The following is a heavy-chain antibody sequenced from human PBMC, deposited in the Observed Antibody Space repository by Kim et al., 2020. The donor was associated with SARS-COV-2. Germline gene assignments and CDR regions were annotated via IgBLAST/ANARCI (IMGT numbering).Heavy chain of an antibody. Sequence: SETLSLTCTVSGGSISSSTYYWGWIRQPPGKGLDWIGNIYYSGTTYYSPSLESRVTISVDTSKNQFSLKLSSVTAADTAVYYCARRGVAVAMGVFDLWGRGTLVTVSS. CDR1: GGSISSSTYY. J-gene: IGHJ2*01. CDR2: IYYSGTT. D-gene: IGHD2-21*01. V-gene: IGHV4-39*01. CDR3: ARRGVAVAMGVFDL.